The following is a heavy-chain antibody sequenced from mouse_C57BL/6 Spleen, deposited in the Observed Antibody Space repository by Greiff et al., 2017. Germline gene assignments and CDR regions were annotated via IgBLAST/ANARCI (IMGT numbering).Heavy chain of an antibody. V-gene: IGHV1-54*01. J-gene: IGHJ2*01. Sequence: VKLMESGAELVRPGTSVKVSCKASGYAFTNYLIEWVKQRPGQGLEWIGVINPGSGGTNYNEKFKGKATLTADKSSSTAYMQLSSLTSEDSAVYFCARSHYYGSSLNYFDYWGQGTTLTVSS. D-gene: IGHD1-1*01. CDR1: GYAFTNYL. CDR2: INPGSGGT. CDR3: ARSHYYGSSLNYFDY.